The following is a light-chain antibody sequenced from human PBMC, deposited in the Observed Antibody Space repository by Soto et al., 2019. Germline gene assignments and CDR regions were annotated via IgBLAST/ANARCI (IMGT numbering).Light chain of an antibody. CDR3: SSYTSSSTFWV. Sequence: QSALTQPASVSGSPGQSITISCTGNSSDVGGYNYVSWYQQHPGKAPKLMIYEVSNRPSGVSNRFSGSKSGNTASLTISGLQAEDEADYYCSSYTSSSTFWVFGGGTKLTVL. J-gene: IGLJ3*02. CDR2: EVS. V-gene: IGLV2-14*01. CDR1: SSDVGGYNY.